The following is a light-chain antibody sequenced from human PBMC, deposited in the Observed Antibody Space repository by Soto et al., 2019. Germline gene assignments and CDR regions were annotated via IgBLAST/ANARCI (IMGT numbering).Light chain of an antibody. J-gene: IGKJ1*01. CDR1: QSISSY. V-gene: IGKV1-39*01. CDR2: DVS. CDR3: EQYGSSPRT. Sequence: DIQMTQSPSSLSASVGDRVTITCRASQSISSYLNWYQQKPGKAPKLLIYDVSSLQSGVPSRFSGSGSGTEFTLTISRLEPEDFAVYYCEQYGSSPRTFGQGAKV.